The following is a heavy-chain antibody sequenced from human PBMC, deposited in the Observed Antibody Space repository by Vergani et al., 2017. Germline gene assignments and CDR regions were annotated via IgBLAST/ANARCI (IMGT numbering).Heavy chain of an antibody. CDR3: AREAEFWSGSYYYYYYMDV. V-gene: IGHV4-59*01. Sequence: QVQLQESGPGLVKPSETLSLTCTVSGGSISSYYWSWIRQPPGKGLEWIGYIYYSGSTNYNPSLESRVTISVDTSKNQFSLKLSSVTAADTAVYYCAREAEFWSGSYYYYYYMDVWGKGTTVTVSS. D-gene: IGHD3-3*01. CDR1: GGSISSYY. J-gene: IGHJ6*03. CDR2: IYYSGST.